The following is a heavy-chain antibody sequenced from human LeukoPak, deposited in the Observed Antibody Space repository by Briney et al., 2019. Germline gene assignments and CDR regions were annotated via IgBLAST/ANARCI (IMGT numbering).Heavy chain of an antibody. V-gene: IGHV6-1*01. CDR1: GDSVSSDSAA. Sequence: SQTLSLTCAISGDSVSSDSAAWNWIRQSPSRGLGWLGRTYYRSKWYNDYAVSVKSRITISPDTSKNQFSLQLNSVTPEDTAVYYCARDPLAVAGTYDYWGQGTLVTVSS. J-gene: IGHJ4*02. CDR3: ARDPLAVAGTYDY. CDR2: TYYRSKWYN. D-gene: IGHD6-19*01.